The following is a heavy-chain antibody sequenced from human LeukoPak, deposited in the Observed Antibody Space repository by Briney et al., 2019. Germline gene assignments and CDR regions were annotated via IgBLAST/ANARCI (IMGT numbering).Heavy chain of an antibody. D-gene: IGHD4-23*01. CDR1: GGSISSYY. V-gene: IGHV4-59*01. J-gene: IGHJ6*03. CDR3: ARGGRDYGGNQRIHYYYYMDV. Sequence: WETLSLTCTVSGGSISSYYWSWIRQPPGKGLEWIGYIYYSGSTNYNPSLKSRVTISVDTSKNQFSLKLSSVTAADTAVYYCARGGRDYGGNQRIHYYYYMDVWGKGTTVTVSS. CDR2: IYYSGST.